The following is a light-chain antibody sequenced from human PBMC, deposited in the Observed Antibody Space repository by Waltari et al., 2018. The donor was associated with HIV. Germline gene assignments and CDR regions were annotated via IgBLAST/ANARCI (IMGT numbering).Light chain of an antibody. J-gene: IGLJ2*01. CDR2: SSN. Sequence: QSVLTQPPSASGPPGQRVTISCSGSSSNLEKHPVNWYQQLPGTAPKLLIYSSNQRPSGVPDRFSGSKAGTSASLAISGLQSEDEADYFCAAWDDSLDGHVLFGGGTKLTVL. CDR3: AAWDDSLDGHVL. CDR1: SSNLEKHP. V-gene: IGLV1-44*01.